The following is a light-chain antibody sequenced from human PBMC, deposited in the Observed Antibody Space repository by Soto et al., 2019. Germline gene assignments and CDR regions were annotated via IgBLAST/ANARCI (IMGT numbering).Light chain of an antibody. CDR2: GAS. CDR3: QHYHNWPRT. Sequence: EMVLTQSPGTLSLSPGERPTLPCRASQSVSSSYLAWYQQKPGQAPRLLIYGASTRATDIPARFSGSGSGTDFTLTISSLQSEDFAVYYCQHYHNWPRTFGQGTKVDIK. V-gene: IGKV3-15*01. J-gene: IGKJ1*01. CDR1: QSVSSSY.